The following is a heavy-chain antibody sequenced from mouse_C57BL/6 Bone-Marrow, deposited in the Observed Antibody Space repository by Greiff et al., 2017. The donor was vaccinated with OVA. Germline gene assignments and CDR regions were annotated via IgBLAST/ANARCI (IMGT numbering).Heavy chain of an antibody. CDR2: ISDGGSYT. V-gene: IGHV5-4*01. CDR1: GFTFSSYA. D-gene: IGHD2-5*01. J-gene: IGHJ4*01. CDR3: ARDYYSNPGYAMDY. Sequence: EVKVVESGGGLVKPGGSLKLSCAASGFTFSSYAMSWVRQTPEKRLEWVATISDGGSYTYYPDNVKGRFTISIDNAKNNLYLHMSHLKSEETAMDYCARDYYSNPGYAMDYWGQGTSVTVSS.